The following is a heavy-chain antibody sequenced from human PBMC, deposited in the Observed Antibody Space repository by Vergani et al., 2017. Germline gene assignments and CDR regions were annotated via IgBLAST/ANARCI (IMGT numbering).Heavy chain of an antibody. CDR1: GFSLRTSGMC. V-gene: IGHV2-70*01. J-gene: IGHJ6*02. CDR3: ARFCIAVAARGMDV. CDR2: IDWDDDK. Sequence: QVTLRESGPALVKPTQTLTLTCTFSGFSLRTSGMCVSWIRQPAGKALEWLALIDWDDDKYYNTSLKTRLTISKDTSKNQVVLTMTNMDPVDTATYYCARFCIAVAARGMDVWGQGTTVTVSS. D-gene: IGHD6-19*01.